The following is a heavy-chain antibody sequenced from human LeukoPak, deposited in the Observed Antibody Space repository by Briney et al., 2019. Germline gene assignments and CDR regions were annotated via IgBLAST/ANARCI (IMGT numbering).Heavy chain of an antibody. CDR1: GFTFSDYS. J-gene: IGHJ4*02. CDR2: ITSTSDTI. D-gene: IGHD3-22*01. Sequence: GGSLRLSCEASGFTFSDYSMNWVRQAPGEGLEWLSYITSTSDTIYYADSVKGRFTSSRDNAKNSVYLQMNSLRAEDTAVYYCASSSGYPFFDYWGQGTLVTVSS. CDR3: ASSSGYPFFDY. V-gene: IGHV3-48*01.